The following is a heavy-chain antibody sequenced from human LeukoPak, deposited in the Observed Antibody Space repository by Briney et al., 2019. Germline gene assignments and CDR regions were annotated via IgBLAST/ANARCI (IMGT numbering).Heavy chain of an antibody. CDR2: MNPNSGNT. D-gene: IGHD5-18*01. CDR1: GYTFTTYD. J-gene: IGHJ4*02. CDR3: ARRNTAMVAGLDY. V-gene: IGHV1-8*01. Sequence: ASVKVSCKASGYTFTTYDINWVRQATGQGLEWMGWMNPNSGNTGYAQKFQGRVTMTRNTSISTAFIELSGLRSEDTAVYFCARRNTAMVAGLDYWGQGSLVTVSS.